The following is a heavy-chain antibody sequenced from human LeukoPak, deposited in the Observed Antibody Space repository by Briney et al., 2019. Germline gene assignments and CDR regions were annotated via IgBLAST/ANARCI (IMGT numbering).Heavy chain of an antibody. CDR1: GGSFSGYY. CDR3: ARSPGLDAYYYYYYMDV. J-gene: IGHJ6*03. V-gene: IGHV4-34*01. CDR2: INHSGST. D-gene: IGHD3/OR15-3a*01. Sequence: SETLSLTCAVYGGSFSGYYWSWIRQPPGKGLEWIGEINHSGSTNYNPSLKSRVTISVDTSKNQFSLKLSSVTAADTAVYYCARSPGLDAYYYYYYMDVWGKGTTVTVSS.